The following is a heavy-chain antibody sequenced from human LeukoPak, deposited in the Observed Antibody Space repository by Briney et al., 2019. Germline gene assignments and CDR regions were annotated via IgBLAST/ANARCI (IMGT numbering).Heavy chain of an antibody. CDR3: AREVVGAGTEYYFDY. J-gene: IGHJ4*02. Sequence: ASVKVSCKASGYTFTGYYMDWVRQAPGQGLEWMGWINPNNGGTNYAQKFQGWVTMTRDTSISTAYMELSRLRSDDPAVYYCAREVVGAGTEYYFDYWGQGTLVTVSS. CDR2: INPNNGGT. V-gene: IGHV1-2*04. D-gene: IGHD2-15*01. CDR1: GYTFTGYY.